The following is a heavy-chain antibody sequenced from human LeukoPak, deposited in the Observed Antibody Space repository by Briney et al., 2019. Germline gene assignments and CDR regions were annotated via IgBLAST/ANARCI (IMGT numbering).Heavy chain of an antibody. D-gene: IGHD1-7*01. CDR1: GFTFSSYA. V-gene: IGHV3-30-3*01. J-gene: IGHJ4*02. Sequence: GGSLRLSCEASGFTFSSYAMHWVRQAPGKGLEWVAVISYDGSNKYYADSVKGRFTISRDNSKNTLYLQMNSLRAEDTAVYYCARADNWNYKSFVYWGQGTLVTVSS. CDR3: ARADNWNYKSFVY. CDR2: ISYDGSNK.